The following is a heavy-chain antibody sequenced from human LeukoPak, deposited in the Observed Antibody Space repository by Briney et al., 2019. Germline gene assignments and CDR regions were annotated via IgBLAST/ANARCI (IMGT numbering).Heavy chain of an antibody. J-gene: IGHJ3*02. V-gene: IGHV3-30*03. CDR1: GFTFNSFG. CDR3: ARDRAYAFDN. D-gene: IGHD3-10*01. CDR2: ISYDGSNK. Sequence: PGRSLRLSCAASGFTFNSFGMHWVRQAPGKGLEWVAVISYDGSNKYSADSVKGRFTISTDNAKNSVYLQMNSLRDEDTAVYYCARDRAYAFDNWGQGTMVTVSS.